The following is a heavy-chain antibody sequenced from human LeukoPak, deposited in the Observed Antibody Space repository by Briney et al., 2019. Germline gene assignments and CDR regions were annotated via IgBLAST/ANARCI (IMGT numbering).Heavy chain of an antibody. V-gene: IGHV3-23*01. D-gene: IGHD6-13*01. CDR2: ISGNSDIT. J-gene: IGHJ4*02. CDR3: ARDGIAFRRTVGYFDY. Sequence: GGSLRLSCAASGFTFSNYAMSWVRQAPGQGLECVSAISGNSDITYYADSVKGRFTISRDNSKNTVYLQMNSLRAEDTAVYYCARDGIAFRRTVGYFDYWGQGTLVTVSS. CDR1: GFTFSNYA.